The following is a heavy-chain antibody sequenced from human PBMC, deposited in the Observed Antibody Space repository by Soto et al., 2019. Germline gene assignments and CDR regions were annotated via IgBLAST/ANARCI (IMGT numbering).Heavy chain of an antibody. Sequence: QVQLQESGPGLVKPSGTLSLTCTVSGGSMTSSNWWNWVRQSPGKGLEWIGEAHHSGRTNYNPSLKSRVPITXDKSKNHFSLKLSSVTAADTAVYYCARSEATGLDYWGQGTLVTVSS. J-gene: IGHJ4*02. CDR2: AHHSGRT. D-gene: IGHD1-26*01. CDR3: ARSEATGLDY. CDR1: GGSMTSSNW. V-gene: IGHV4-4*02.